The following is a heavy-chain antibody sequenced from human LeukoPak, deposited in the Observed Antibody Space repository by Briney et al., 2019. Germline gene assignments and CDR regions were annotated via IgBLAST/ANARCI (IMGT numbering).Heavy chain of an antibody. V-gene: IGHV4-38-2*02. D-gene: IGHD3-10*01. CDR3: AREFYYYGSAYYYMDV. CDR2: IYYSGST. J-gene: IGHJ6*03. Sequence: SETLSLTCTVSGYSISSGYYWGWIRQPPGKGLEWIGSIYYSGSTYYNPSLKSRVTISVDTSKNQFSLKLSSVTAADTAVYYCAREFYYYGSAYYYMDVWGKGTTVTVSS. CDR1: GYSISSGYY.